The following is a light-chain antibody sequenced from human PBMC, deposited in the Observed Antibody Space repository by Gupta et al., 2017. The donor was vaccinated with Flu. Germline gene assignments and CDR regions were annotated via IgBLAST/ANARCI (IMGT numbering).Light chain of an antibody. CDR2: ATS. V-gene: IGKV1-39*01. J-gene: IGKJ2*01. CDR1: ENSINY. Sequence: PSSLSASIGDRVTISCLASENSINYVNGHQHRPGRAPNLLIYATSNLQGGVPSRFSGRGSGTDFTLTISGLQPEDVGTYYCLQSASPSSTFGQGTTVEIK. CDR3: LQSASPSST.